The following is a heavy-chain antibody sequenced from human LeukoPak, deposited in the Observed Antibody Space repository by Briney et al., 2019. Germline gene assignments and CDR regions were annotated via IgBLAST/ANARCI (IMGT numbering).Heavy chain of an antibody. V-gene: IGHV4-59*01. D-gene: IGHD1-20*01. CDR3: GRGVNTWNVDVFDI. CDR1: GVSISSYY. CDR2: IYYSGRT. J-gene: IGHJ3*02. Sequence: PSETLSLTCTVSGVSISSYYGSWLRQPPGKGLEGVGYIYYSGRTNYNPSLNSRVTISVDTSKNQFSQKLSSVTAADTAVYYCGRGVNTWNVDVFDIWGQGTMVTVSS.